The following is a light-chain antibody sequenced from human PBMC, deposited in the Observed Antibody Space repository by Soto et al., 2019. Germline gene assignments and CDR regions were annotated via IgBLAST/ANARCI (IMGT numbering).Light chain of an antibody. J-gene: IGKJ2*01. CDR2: GAS. V-gene: IGKV3-20*01. Sequence: EIVLTQSPGTLSLSPGERATLSCRASQSVSSSYLAWYQQKPGQAPRLLIYGASSRATGIPDRFSGSGSGTAFTLTISRLEPDDFAVYYCQQYGSSPSYTFGQGTKLEIK. CDR3: QQYGSSPSYT. CDR1: QSVSSSY.